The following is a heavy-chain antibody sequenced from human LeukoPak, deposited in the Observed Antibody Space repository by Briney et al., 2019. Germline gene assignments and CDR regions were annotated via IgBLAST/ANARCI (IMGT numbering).Heavy chain of an antibody. CDR1: SGSISSSSYY. Sequence: SETLSLTCTVSSGSISSSSYYWGWIRQPPGKGLEWIGSIYHSGSTYYNPSLKSRVTISVDTSKNQFSLKLSSVTAADTAVYYCARLVVSSWYHEVLLGRDYWGQGTLVTVSS. V-gene: IGHV4-39*01. CDR2: IYHSGST. J-gene: IGHJ4*02. CDR3: ARLVVSSWYHEVLLGRDY. D-gene: IGHD6-13*01.